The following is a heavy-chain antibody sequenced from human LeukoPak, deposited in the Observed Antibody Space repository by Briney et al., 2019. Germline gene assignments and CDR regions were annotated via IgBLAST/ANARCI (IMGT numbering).Heavy chain of an antibody. J-gene: IGHJ3*02. D-gene: IGHD3-22*01. Sequence: SQTLSLTCGVSGASVSSIGYSWSWIGQPPGRGLEWIGYIYQSGSASYNPSLQSRVTISIDKSKNQFSLNLNSVTAADTAVYYCARNSYYDNSGEGAFDIWGQGTMVTVSS. CDR2: IYQSGSA. CDR3: ARNSYYDNSGEGAFDI. V-gene: IGHV4-30-2*01. CDR1: GASVSSIGYS.